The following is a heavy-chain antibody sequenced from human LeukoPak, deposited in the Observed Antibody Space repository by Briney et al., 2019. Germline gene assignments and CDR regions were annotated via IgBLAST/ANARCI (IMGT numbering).Heavy chain of an antibody. Sequence: SETLSLTCTVSGVSVTSYYWSWIRQPPGKGLEWIGYIYYSGSTNYNPSLKSRVTISVDTSKNQFSLKLSSVTAADTAVYYCARGRSGSYYGMDVWGQGTTVTVSS. V-gene: IGHV4-59*02. CDR1: GVSVTSYY. CDR2: IYYSGST. D-gene: IGHD1-26*01. J-gene: IGHJ6*02. CDR3: ARGRSGSYYGMDV.